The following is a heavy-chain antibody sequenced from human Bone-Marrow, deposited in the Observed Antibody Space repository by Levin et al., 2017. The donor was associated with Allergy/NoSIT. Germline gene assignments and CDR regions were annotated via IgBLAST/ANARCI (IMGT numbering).Heavy chain of an antibody. Sequence: GGSLRLSCAASGFIFNDYYISWIRQAPGKGPELISYISGRATTTYYGDSVKGRFTISRDNAKNIVFLQMSSLRGEDTAVYFCAREGIVVAGASSTSYYVGMDVWGQGTTVTVSS. CDR3: AREGIVVAGASSTSYYVGMDV. CDR2: ISGRATTT. V-gene: IGHV3-11*01. CDR1: GFIFNDYY. J-gene: IGHJ6*02. D-gene: IGHD2-15*01.